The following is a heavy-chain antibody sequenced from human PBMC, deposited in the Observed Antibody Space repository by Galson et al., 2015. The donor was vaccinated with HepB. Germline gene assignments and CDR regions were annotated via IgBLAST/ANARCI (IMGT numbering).Heavy chain of an antibody. CDR1: GFTLSSYW. Sequence: SLRLSCAASGFTLSSYWMHWVRQPPGKGPVWVARINSDGSSTSYADSVKGRFTISRDNAKNTVYLQVNSLRAEDMAVYYCARGRLGAYGVDVWGQGTTVTVSS. D-gene: IGHD2-21*01. CDR3: ARGRLGAYGVDV. CDR2: INSDGSST. J-gene: IGHJ6*02. V-gene: IGHV3-74*01.